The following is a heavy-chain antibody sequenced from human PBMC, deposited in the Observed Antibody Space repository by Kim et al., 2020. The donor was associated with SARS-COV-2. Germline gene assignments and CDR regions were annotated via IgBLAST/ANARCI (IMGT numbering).Heavy chain of an antibody. CDR3: ARDLTYVTLDWSDP. D-gene: IGHD3-10*02. V-gene: IGHV3-33*01. CDR2: IWYDGSKT. Sequence: GGSLRLPCAASGFTFSSNGMFWVRQAPGNGLEWVALIWYDGSKTNYADTVKSRFTISRDDSKSTLYLQMNSLRAEDTAVYYCARDLTYVTLDWSDPWGQGSLVTVSS. J-gene: IGHJ5*02. CDR1: GFTFSSNG.